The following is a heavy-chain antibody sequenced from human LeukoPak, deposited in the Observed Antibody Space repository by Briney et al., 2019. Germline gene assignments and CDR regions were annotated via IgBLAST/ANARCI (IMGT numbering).Heavy chain of an antibody. Sequence: SETLSLTCAVAGYSISTDYYWGWIRQPPGKGLEWLGTIYQSGSTNYNPSLRSRISISVDTSRNQFSLTLRSVTAADTALYYCARVRNYAAGYPYCWGQGTLVTVSS. J-gene: IGHJ4*01. CDR1: GYSISTDYY. V-gene: IGHV4-38-2*01. CDR3: ARVRNYAAGYPYC. D-gene: IGHD1-7*01. CDR2: IYQSGST.